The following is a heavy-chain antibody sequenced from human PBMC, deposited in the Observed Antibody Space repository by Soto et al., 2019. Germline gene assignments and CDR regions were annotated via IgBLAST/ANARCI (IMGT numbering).Heavy chain of an antibody. CDR2: IRSKADGGTA. J-gene: IGHJ4*02. D-gene: IGHD3-22*01. Sequence: GGSLRLSCAASGFSFSHVWMNWVRQAPGKGLEWVGRIRSKADGGTADYAAPVKGRFTISRDDSKNTVYLQMNSLKTEDTAVYYCTTDYYDSRGYYVLGYWGQGTLVTVSS. V-gene: IGHV3-15*07. CDR1: GFSFSHVW. CDR3: TTDYYDSRGYYVLGY.